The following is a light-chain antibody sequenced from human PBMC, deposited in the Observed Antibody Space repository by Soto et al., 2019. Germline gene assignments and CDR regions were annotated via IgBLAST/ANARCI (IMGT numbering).Light chain of an antibody. J-gene: IGLJ1*01. CDR2: DVS. Sequence: QSALTQPASVSGSPGQSITISCAGTSSDVGAYTYVSWYQQHPGKAPKLMIYDVSNRPSGVSNRFSGSKSGNTASLTISGLQAEDEADYYCTSYTSSSTPYVFGGGTKLTAL. V-gene: IGLV2-14*01. CDR1: SSDVGAYTY. CDR3: TSYTSSSTPYV.